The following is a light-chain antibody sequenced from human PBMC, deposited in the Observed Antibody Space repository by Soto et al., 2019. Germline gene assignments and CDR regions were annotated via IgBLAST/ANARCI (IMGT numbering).Light chain of an antibody. Sequence: DIVMTQSPDSLAVSLGERATINCKSSQSILYSSDNRNYLSWYQQKPGQSPKLLIYWASTRESGVPDRFSGSGSGADFTLTISSLQAEDVAVYYCHQYYSNPLTFGGGTKVEIK. V-gene: IGKV4-1*01. CDR2: WAS. CDR3: HQYYSNPLT. J-gene: IGKJ4*01. CDR1: QSILYSSDNRNY.